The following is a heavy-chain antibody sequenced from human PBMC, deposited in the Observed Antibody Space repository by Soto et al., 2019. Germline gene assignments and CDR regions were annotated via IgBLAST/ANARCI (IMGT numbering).Heavy chain of an antibody. CDR1: GFTVSSNY. CDR2: IYSGGST. CDR3: ARAGRLDLFDY. Sequence: EVQLVESGGGLFQPGGSLRLSCAASGFTVSSNYMSWVRQAPGKGLEWVSVIYSGGSTYYTDSVKGRFTISRDNSKNTLYLQMNSLRAEDTAVYYCARAGRLDLFDYWGQGTLVTVSS. V-gene: IGHV3-53*01. J-gene: IGHJ4*02. D-gene: IGHD1-1*01.